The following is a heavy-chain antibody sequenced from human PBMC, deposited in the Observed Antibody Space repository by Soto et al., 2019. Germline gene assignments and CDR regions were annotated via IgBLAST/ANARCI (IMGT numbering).Heavy chain of an antibody. CDR2: ISSRNSFI. D-gene: IGHD2-2*01. J-gene: IGHJ6*02. V-gene: IGHV3-21*01. Sequence: PGGSLRLSCAASGFTFNTYSMNWVRQAPGKGLEWVSFISSRNSFIYYADSVRGRFTISRDNAKSSVFLQMNSLRVEDTAVYYCARDPAGSTRPYYYGMDVWGQGTTVTVSS. CDR1: GFTFNTYS. CDR3: ARDPAGSTRPYYYGMDV.